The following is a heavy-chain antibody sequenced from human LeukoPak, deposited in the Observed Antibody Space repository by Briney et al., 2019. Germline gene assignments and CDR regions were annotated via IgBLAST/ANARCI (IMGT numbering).Heavy chain of an antibody. V-gene: IGHV3-7*01. CDR1: GFTFSNYW. J-gene: IGHJ3*02. CDR3: ARDLSQHGDAFDI. D-gene: IGHD6-13*01. CDR2: IKQDGSEK. Sequence: GGSLRLSCAASGFTFSNYWMSWVRQAPGKGLEWVANIKQDGSEKYYVDSVKGRFTISRDNAKNSLYLQMNSLRAEDTAVYYCARDLSQHGDAFDIWGQGTMVTVSS.